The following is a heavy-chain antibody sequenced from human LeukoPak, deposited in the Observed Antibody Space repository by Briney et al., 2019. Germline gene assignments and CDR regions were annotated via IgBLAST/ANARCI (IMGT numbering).Heavy chain of an antibody. CDR2: ISYDGSNK. CDR3: ARDSAPYSSRWFYFFDN. V-gene: IGHV3-30*04. Sequence: GGSLRLSCAASGFTFSSYAMHWVRQAPGKGLVWVAVISYDGSNKYYADSVKGRFTVSRENSKNTLYLQMNSLRAEDTAVYHCARDSAPYSSRWFYFFDNWGQGTLVTVSS. D-gene: IGHD6-13*01. CDR1: GFTFSSYA. J-gene: IGHJ4*02.